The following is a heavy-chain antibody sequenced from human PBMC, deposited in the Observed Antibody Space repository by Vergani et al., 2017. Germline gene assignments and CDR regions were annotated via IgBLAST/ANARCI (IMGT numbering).Heavy chain of an antibody. CDR3: ARHGDHEAFDY. D-gene: IGHD1-14*01. Sequence: VQLVQSGAEVKKPGASVKVSCKASGYTFTSYGISWVRQAPGQGLEWMGRIDPSDSYTNYSPSFQGHVTISADKSISTAYLQWSSLKASDTAMYYCARHGDHEAFDYWGQGTLVTVSS. V-gene: IGHV5-10-1*01. J-gene: IGHJ4*02. CDR2: IDPSDSYT. CDR1: GYTFTSYG.